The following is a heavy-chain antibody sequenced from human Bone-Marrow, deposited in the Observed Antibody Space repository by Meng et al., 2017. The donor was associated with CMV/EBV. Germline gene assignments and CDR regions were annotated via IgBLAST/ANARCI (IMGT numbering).Heavy chain of an antibody. V-gene: IGHV3-21*04. Sequence: GESLKISCAASGFTFISYSMNWVRQAPGKGLEWVSSISSSSSYIYYADSVKGRFTISRDNAKNSLYLQMNSLRSDDTAVYYCARADSGGWYSSWGQGTLVTVSS. D-gene: IGHD6-19*01. J-gene: IGHJ5*02. CDR2: ISSSSSYI. CDR1: GFTFISYS. CDR3: ARADSGGWYSS.